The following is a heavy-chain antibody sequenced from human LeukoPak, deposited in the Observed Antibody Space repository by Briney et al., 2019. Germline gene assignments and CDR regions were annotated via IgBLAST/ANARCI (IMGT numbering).Heavy chain of an antibody. CDR3: AKPPSSLARGSHIDY. D-gene: IGHD3-16*01. J-gene: IGHJ4*02. Sequence: GGSLRLSCAASGFTFSSYAMSWVRQAPGKGLEWVSGISGSGDNTYYADSVKGRFTISRDNSKSTLYLQVHGLRAEDTAVYYCAKPPSSLARGSHIDYWGQGTLVTVSS. CDR1: GFTFSSYA. V-gene: IGHV3-23*01. CDR2: ISGSGDNT.